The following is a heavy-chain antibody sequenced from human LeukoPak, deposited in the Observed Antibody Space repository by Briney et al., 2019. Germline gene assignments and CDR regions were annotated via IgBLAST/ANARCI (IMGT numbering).Heavy chain of an antibody. J-gene: IGHJ4*02. CDR1: GFTFSSYG. D-gene: IGHD3-10*01. Sequence: GGSLRLSCAASGFTFSSYGMHWVRQAPGKGLEWVAVISHDGSNKYYADSVKGRFTISRDNSKNTLYLQMTSLRVEDTAVYYCARDAGWFGDPIPPHYDYWGQGTLVTVAS. CDR3: ARDAGWFGDPIPPHYDY. V-gene: IGHV3-30*03. CDR2: ISHDGSNK.